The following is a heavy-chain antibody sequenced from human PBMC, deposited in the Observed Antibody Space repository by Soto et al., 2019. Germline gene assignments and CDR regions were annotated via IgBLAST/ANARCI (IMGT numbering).Heavy chain of an antibody. CDR3: AKDRSPGATTWNVY. CDR1: GFIFSSSA. V-gene: IGHV3-23*01. Sequence: PGGSLRLSCVVSGFIFSSSAMNWVRQAPGKGLEWVSTISGSGASKYYADFVNGRFTISRDNFNNTVSLQMNSLPAEDAAVYYCAKDRSPGATTWNVYWGQGTLVTVSS. J-gene: IGHJ4*02. D-gene: IGHD1-26*01. CDR2: ISGSGASK.